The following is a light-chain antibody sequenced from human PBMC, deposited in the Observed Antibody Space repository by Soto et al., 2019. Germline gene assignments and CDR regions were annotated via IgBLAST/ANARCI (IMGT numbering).Light chain of an antibody. J-gene: IGKJ1*01. CDR2: HAS. Sequence: IQMTPSPSTLSASVGDRVTIICRASQSISSWLAWYQQKPGKAPKLLIYHASSLESGVPSRFSGSGSGTESTLTISSLQPDDFATYYSQQYNSWTFGQGTKV. V-gene: IGKV1-5*02. CDR3: QQYNSWT. CDR1: QSISSW.